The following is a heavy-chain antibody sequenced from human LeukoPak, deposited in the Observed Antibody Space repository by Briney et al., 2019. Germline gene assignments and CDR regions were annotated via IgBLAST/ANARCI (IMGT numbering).Heavy chain of an antibody. V-gene: IGHV4-39*01. D-gene: IGHD4-17*01. CDR2: SDYSGGT. J-gene: IGHJ4*02. CDR3: ARDFGDFRTDY. Sequence: WVRQSPGKGLEWIGSSDYSGGTTYNPSLKSRVTVSVDTSKNQFSLKLTSVTAADTAVYYCARDFGDFRTDYWGQGTLVTVSS.